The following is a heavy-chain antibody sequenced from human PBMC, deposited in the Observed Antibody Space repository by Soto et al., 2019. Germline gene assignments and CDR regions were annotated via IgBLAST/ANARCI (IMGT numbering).Heavy chain of an antibody. Sequence: GGSLRLSCAASGFTFSSYGMHWVRQAPGKGLEWVAVIWYDGSNKYYADSVKGRFTISRDNSKNTLYLQMNSLRAEDTAVYYCARSPYYYDSSGYYPHFDYWGQGTLVTVSS. CDR3: ARSPYYYDSSGYYPHFDY. D-gene: IGHD3-22*01. J-gene: IGHJ4*02. V-gene: IGHV3-33*01. CDR1: GFTFSSYG. CDR2: IWYDGSNK.